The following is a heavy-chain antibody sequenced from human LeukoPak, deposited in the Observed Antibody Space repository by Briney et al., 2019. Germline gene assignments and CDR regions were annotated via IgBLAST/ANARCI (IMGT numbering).Heavy chain of an antibody. D-gene: IGHD5-24*01. Sequence: SETLSLTCAVSGGSISSSNWWSWVRQPPGKGLEWIGEIYHSGSTNYNPSLKNRVTISVDKSKNQFSLKLSSVTAADTAVYYCARLRDGYYNYWGQGTLVTVSS. J-gene: IGHJ4*02. CDR3: ARLRDGYYNY. V-gene: IGHV4-4*02. CDR2: IYHSGST. CDR1: GGSISSSNW.